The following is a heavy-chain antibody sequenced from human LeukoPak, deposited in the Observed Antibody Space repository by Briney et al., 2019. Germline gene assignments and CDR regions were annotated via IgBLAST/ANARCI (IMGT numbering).Heavy chain of an antibody. Sequence: SETLSLTCTVSGGSISSYYWSWIRQPPGKGLEWIGYIYYSGSTNYNPSLKSRVTISVDTSKNQFSLKLSSVTAADTTVYYCARQGYSGYDGWFDPWGQGTLVTVSS. V-gene: IGHV4-59*08. CDR1: GGSISSYY. D-gene: IGHD5-12*01. CDR3: ARQGYSGYDGWFDP. J-gene: IGHJ5*02. CDR2: IYYSGST.